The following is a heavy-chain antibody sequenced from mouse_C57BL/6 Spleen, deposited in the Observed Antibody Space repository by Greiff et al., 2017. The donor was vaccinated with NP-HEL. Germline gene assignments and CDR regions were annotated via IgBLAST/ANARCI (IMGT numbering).Heavy chain of an antibody. J-gene: IGHJ2*01. CDR2: ISSGSSTI. D-gene: IGHD4-1*01. CDR1: GFTFSDYG. V-gene: IGHV5-17*01. CDR3: ARAKLGLFDY. Sequence: DVMLVESGGGLVKPGGSLKLSCAASGFTFSDYGMHWVRQAPEKGLEWVAYISSGSSTIYYADTVKGRFTISRDNAKNTLFLQMTSLRSEDTAMYYCARAKLGLFDYWGQGTTLTVSS.